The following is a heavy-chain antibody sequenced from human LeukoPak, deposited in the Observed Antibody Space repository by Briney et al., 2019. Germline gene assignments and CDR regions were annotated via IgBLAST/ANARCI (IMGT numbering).Heavy chain of an antibody. CDR1: GFTFSSYA. V-gene: IGHV3-23*01. CDR3: AKDLGITGTTKAFDP. CDR2: ISGSGGST. J-gene: IGHJ5*02. D-gene: IGHD1-7*01. Sequence: PGGSLRLSCAAPGFTFSSYAMSWVRQAPGKGLEWVSAISGSGGSTYYADSVKGRFTTSRDNSKNTLYLQMNSLRAEDTAVYYCAKDLGITGTTKAFDPWGQGTLVTVSS.